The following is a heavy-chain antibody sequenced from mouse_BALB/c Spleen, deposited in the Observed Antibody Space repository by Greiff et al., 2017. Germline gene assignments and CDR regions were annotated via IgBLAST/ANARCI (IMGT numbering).Heavy chain of an antibody. V-gene: IGHV14-4*02. Sequence: VQLQQSGAELVRSGASVKLSCTASGFNIKDYYMHWVKQRPEQGLEWIGWIDPENGDTEYAPKFQGKATMTADTSSNTDYLQLSSLTSEDTAVDYCNEGHYGNYAMDYWGQGTAVTVSS. CDR1: GFNIKDYY. CDR3: NEGHYGNYAMDY. D-gene: IGHD2-1*01. J-gene: IGHJ4*01. CDR2: IDPENGDT.